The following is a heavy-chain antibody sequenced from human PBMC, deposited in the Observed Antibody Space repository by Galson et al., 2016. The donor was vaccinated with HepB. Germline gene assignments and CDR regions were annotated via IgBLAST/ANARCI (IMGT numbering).Heavy chain of an antibody. D-gene: IGHD1-26*01. CDR3: VRDDPTVWELFDY. J-gene: IGHJ4*02. Sequence: SLRLSCATSGFSFTKYWMHWVRQAPGKGLVWVSRINFDGTDTNYADSVKGRFATSRDNAKNTLYLHMNSLRPEDTAVYYCVRDDPTVWELFDYWDQGTLVTVSS. V-gene: IGHV3-74*01. CDR1: GFSFTKYW. CDR2: INFDGTDT.